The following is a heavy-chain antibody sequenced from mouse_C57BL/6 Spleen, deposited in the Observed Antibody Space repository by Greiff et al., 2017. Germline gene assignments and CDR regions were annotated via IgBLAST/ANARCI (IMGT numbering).Heavy chain of an antibody. Sequence: EVKLMESGGGLVKPGGSLKLSCAASGFTFSSYAMSWVRQTPEKRLEWVATISDGGSYTYYPDNVKGRFTISRDNAKNTLYLQMSHLKSEDTAMYYCARPSNDYDWYFEVWGTGTTVTVSS. CDR2: ISDGGSYT. CDR3: ARPSNDYDWYFEV. CDR1: GFTFSSYA. D-gene: IGHD2-4*01. V-gene: IGHV5-4*03. J-gene: IGHJ1*03.